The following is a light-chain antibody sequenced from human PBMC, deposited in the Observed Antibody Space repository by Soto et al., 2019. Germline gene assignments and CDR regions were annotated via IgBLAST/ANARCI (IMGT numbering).Light chain of an antibody. V-gene: IGLV2-14*01. Sequence: QSALTQPASVSGSPGQSITISCTGTSSDVGGYNYVSWYQQHPGKAPKLMIYDVSNRPSGVSNRFSGSKSGNTASLTISGLQAEEEADYYCSSYTSSSTLGYVFGTGTKVTV. J-gene: IGLJ1*01. CDR2: DVS. CDR3: SSYTSSSTLGYV. CDR1: SSDVGGYNY.